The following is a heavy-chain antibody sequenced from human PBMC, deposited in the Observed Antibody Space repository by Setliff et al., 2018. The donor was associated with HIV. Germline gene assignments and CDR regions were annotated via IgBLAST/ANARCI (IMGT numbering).Heavy chain of an antibody. CDR2: IWYDGSNK. D-gene: IGHD3-22*01. CDR1: GFSFSSYV. Sequence: PGESLKISCAASGFSFSSYVMHWVRQAPGKGLEWVAVIWYDGSNKYYADSVRGRFTISRDNSKNTLYLQMNSLRAEDTAVYYCARDKTYFDSSGYYNYWGQGTLVTVSS. J-gene: IGHJ4*02. CDR3: ARDKTYFDSSGYYNY. V-gene: IGHV3-33*01.